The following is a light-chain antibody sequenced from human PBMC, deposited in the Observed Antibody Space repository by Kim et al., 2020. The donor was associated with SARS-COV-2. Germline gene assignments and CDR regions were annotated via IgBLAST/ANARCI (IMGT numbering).Light chain of an antibody. Sequence: DIVMTQSPVSLPVTXGEPASISCRSSQSLLYSNGDNYLSWYLQKPGQSPQLLIYLVSNRASGVPDRFSGSGSGTDFTLKISRVEAEDVGVYFCMQSLQTPTVRQGTKLEIK. CDR1: QSLLYSNGDNY. CDR2: LVS. V-gene: IGKV2-28*01. CDR3: MQSLQTPT. J-gene: IGKJ2*01.